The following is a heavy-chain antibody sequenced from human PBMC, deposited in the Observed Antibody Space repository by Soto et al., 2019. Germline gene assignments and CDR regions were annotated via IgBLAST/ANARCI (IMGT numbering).Heavy chain of an antibody. D-gene: IGHD6-6*01. V-gene: IGHV1-18*01. CDR3: SREGQLGY. Sequence: QVQLVQSGAEVKKPGASVKVSCKASGYTFTNYGFSWVRQAPGQGLEWMGWISGYNGNTNYAERLQGRVNMTTDTSTSTAYMEPKGFRYANADVYYCSREGQLGYWGQGTPVTVSS. CDR2: ISGYNGNT. CDR1: GYTFTNYG. J-gene: IGHJ4*02.